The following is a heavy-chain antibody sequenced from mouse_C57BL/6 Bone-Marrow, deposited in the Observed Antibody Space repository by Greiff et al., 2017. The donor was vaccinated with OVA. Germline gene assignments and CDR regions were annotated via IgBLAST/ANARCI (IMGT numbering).Heavy chain of an antibody. D-gene: IGHD2-4*01. Sequence: VQLQQPGAELVMPGASVKLSCKASGYTFTSYWMHWVKQRPGQGLEWIGEIDPSDSYTNYNQKFKGKSTLTVDKSSSTAYMQLSSLTSEDSAVYYCARALSMITTGYYFDYWGQGTTLTVSS. CDR1: GYTFTSYW. CDR3: ARALSMITTGYYFDY. CDR2: IDPSDSYT. V-gene: IGHV1-69*01. J-gene: IGHJ2*01.